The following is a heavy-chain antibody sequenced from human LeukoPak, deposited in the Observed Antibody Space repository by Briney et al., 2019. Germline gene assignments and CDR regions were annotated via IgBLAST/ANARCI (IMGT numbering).Heavy chain of an antibody. CDR1: GFTFSSYS. J-gene: IGHJ4*02. CDR2: ISYDGSNK. Sequence: GGSLRPSCEASGFTFSSYSMNWVRQAPGKGLEWVAVISYDGSNKYYADSVKGRFTISRDNSKNTLYLQMNSLRAEDTAVYYCAIDYYDSSGYYYIDYWGQGTLVTVSS. V-gene: IGHV3-30*03. D-gene: IGHD3-22*01. CDR3: AIDYYDSSGYYYIDY.